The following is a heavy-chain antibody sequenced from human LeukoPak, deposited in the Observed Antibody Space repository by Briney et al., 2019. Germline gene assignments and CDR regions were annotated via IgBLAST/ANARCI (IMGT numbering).Heavy chain of an antibody. CDR3: ARAPQPTSYGDYGKRYFDL. D-gene: IGHD4-17*01. J-gene: IGHJ2*01. CDR2: IFHSGSI. V-gene: IGHV4-61*01. CDR1: GGSVSNGYYY. Sequence: SETLSLTCTVSGGSVSNGYYYWSWIRQPPGKGLEWIGYIFHSGSINNNPSLKSRVTISADTSKNQFSLKLTSVTAADTAVYYCARAPQPTSYGDYGKRYFDLWGRGTLVTVSS.